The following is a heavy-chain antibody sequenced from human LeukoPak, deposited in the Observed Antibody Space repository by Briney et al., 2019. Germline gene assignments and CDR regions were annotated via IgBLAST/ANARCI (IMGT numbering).Heavy chain of an antibody. CDR2: IKEDGSEK. CDR1: KFTFTNYW. Sequence: GGSLRLSCAASKFTFTNYWMSWVRQAPGKGLEWVANIKEDGSEKRYVGSVKGRFTISRDNAKNSLYLQMNSLRADDTAVYYCAREFNIAVAGIYNGFDIWGQETMVTVSS. CDR3: AREFNIAVAGIYNGFDI. D-gene: IGHD6-19*01. V-gene: IGHV3-7*03. J-gene: IGHJ3*02.